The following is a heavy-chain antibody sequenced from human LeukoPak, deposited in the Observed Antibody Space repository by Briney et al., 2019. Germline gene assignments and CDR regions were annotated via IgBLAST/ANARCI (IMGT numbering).Heavy chain of an antibody. CDR2: IFDSGST. D-gene: IGHD2-21*01. J-gene: IGHJ3*02. CDR1: GDSISPYF. CDR3: ARDPIAAPNVFDI. V-gene: IGHV4-59*01. Sequence: SETLSLTCSASGDSISPYFMPWIRQPPGKGLEWIRYIFDSGSTNYNPSLKSRVTISLDTSKNQFSLKLDSVTAAATDEYLCARDPIAAPNVFDIWGQGTTVTVSS.